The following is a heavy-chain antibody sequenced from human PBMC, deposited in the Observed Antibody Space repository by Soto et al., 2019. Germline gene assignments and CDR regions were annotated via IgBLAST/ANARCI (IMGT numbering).Heavy chain of an antibody. D-gene: IGHD3-3*01. CDR1: GYTFTSYD. V-gene: IGHV1-8*01. J-gene: IGHJ6*02. CDR2: MNPNSGNT. Sequence: QVQLVQSGAEVKKPGASVKVSCKASGYTFTSYDINWVRQATGQGREWMGWMNPNSGNTGYAQKFQGRVTMTRNTSIITAYMQLSSLRSEDTAVYYCARPRSGSYYYGMDVWVQGTAVTVSS. CDR3: ARPRSGSYYYGMDV.